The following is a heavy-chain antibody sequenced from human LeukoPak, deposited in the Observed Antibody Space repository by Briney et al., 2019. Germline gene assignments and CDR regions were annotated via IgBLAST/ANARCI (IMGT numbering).Heavy chain of an antibody. Sequence: GGSLRLSCAASGFTFSSYWMHWVRQAPGKGLVWVSRINSDESSTSYADSVKGRFTISRDKAKNTLYLQMNSLRAEDTAVYYCARPPRVVIDYYGHWGQGTLVTVSS. J-gene: IGHJ4*02. D-gene: IGHD3-22*01. CDR2: INSDESST. CDR3: ARPPRVVIDYYGH. V-gene: IGHV3-74*01. CDR1: GFTFSSYW.